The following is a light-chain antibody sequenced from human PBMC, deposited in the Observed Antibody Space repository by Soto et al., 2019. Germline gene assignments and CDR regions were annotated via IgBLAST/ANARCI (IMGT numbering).Light chain of an antibody. CDR1: QSISRW. V-gene: IGKV1-5*01. CDR2: DGS. CDR3: QKHNTYSHT. Sequence: DIQMTQSPATLSASVGDRITITCRARQSISRWLAWYQQKPGKAPKLLMYDGSSLASGVPSRFSGSGSGTEFTLTISNLQPEDFATYYCQKHNTYSHTFGQGTKLEMK. J-gene: IGKJ2*01.